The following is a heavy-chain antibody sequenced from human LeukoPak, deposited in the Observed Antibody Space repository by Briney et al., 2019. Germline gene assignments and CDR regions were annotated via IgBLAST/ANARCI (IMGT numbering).Heavy chain of an antibody. CDR3: ARVFLRLSYQPFDY. J-gene: IGHJ4*02. D-gene: IGHD2-2*01. CDR2: INPNSGGT. CDR1: GYTFTGYY. Sequence: ASVKVSCKASGYTFTGYYMHWVRQAPGQGLEWMGWINPNSGGTNYAQKFQGRVTMTRDTSISTAYMELSRLRSDDTAVYYCARVFLRLSYQPFDYWGQGTLVTVSS. V-gene: IGHV1-2*02.